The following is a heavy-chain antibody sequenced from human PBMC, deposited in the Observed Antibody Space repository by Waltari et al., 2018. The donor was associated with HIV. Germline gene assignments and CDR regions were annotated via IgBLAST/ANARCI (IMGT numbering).Heavy chain of an antibody. CDR1: GFTFSRFG. CDR2: IWVDGSKK. V-gene: IGHV3-33*01. Sequence: QVQLVESGGGVVQPGRSLRLSCAAAGFTFSRFGMHWVRQAPGKGLGGVSVIWVDGSKKFYADSVKGRFTISRDNSNNIVHLQMNSLRAEDTALYYCARDRGGLRQPLDYWGQGTLVTVSS. CDR3: ARDRGGLRQPLDY. D-gene: IGHD3-16*01. J-gene: IGHJ4*02.